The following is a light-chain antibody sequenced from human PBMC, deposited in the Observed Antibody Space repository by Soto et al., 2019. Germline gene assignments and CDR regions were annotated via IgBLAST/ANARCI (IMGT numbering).Light chain of an antibody. CDR1: HTVSSS. Sequence: EIVMTQSPATLSVSPGEGATLSCRASHTVSSSLAWYQQKPGQAPRPLIYGASTGATDIPARFSGSGSGTDFTLTISRLEPEDFAVYYCHQYGSSPATFGQGTKVDIK. CDR3: HQYGSSPAT. V-gene: IGKV3-20*01. CDR2: GAS. J-gene: IGKJ1*01.